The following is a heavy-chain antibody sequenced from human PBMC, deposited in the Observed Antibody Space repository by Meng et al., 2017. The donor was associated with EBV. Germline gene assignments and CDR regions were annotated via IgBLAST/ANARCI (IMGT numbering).Heavy chain of an antibody. CDR2: CRPRLGAP. V-gene: IGHV1-69*01. CDR3: ASESGRGYTPDY. CDR1: GGAFTYYA. Sequence: QVRLMNSEAEKKIPGSSVMVSCKTYGGAFTYYAISWVRQSPGQGLEWLGGCRPRLGAPNYAQKFHGRVKITAKESTSTHYMDLSSLRSEDTAIYYCASESGRGYTPDYWGQGTMVTVSS. J-gene: IGHJ4*02. D-gene: IGHD3-10*01.